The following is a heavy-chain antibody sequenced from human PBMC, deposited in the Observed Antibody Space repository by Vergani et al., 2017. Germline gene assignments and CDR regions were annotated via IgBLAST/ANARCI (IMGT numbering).Heavy chain of an antibody. D-gene: IGHD5-12*01. V-gene: IGHV3-23*01. Sequence: EVQLLESGGGLVQPGGSLRLSCAASGFTFSSCAIIWVRQAPGKGLEWVSAISGSGGSTYYAGSVKGRFTISRDSSKNTLYLQMNSLSAGDTAVYYCAKANPRNSGYDYLYYYHAMDVWGQGTTVTVSS. CDR3: AKANPRNSGYDYLYYYHAMDV. J-gene: IGHJ6*02. CDR1: GFTFSSCA. CDR2: ISGSGGST.